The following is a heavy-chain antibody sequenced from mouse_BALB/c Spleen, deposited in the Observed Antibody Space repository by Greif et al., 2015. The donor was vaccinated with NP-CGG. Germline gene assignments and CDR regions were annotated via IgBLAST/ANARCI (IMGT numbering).Heavy chain of an antibody. Sequence: QVQLKESGAELVRPGASVKLSCKASGYTFTSYWMNWIKQRPEQGLEWIGRIDPYDSETHYNQKFKDKAILTVDKSSSTAYMQLSSLTSEDSAVYYCARSEDSSGYVLDYWGQGTTLTVSS. CDR1: GYTFTSYW. J-gene: IGHJ2*01. CDR2: IDPYDSET. D-gene: IGHD3-2*01. CDR3: ARSEDSSGYVLDY. V-gene: IGHV1-52*01.